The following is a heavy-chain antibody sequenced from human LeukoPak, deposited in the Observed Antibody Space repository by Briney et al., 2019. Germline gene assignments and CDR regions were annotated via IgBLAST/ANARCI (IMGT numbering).Heavy chain of an antibody. CDR1: GFTFSSYA. J-gene: IGHJ3*02. CDR3: AKKGGRDGYSDAFDI. V-gene: IGHV3-23*01. Sequence: GGSLRLSCAASGFTFSSYAMSWVRQAPGKGLEWVSGISGSGDNTYYADSVKGRFTISRDNSKNTLYVQVNSLGTEDTAVYYCAKKGGRDGYSDAFDIWGQGTMVTVSS. CDR2: ISGSGDNT. D-gene: IGHD5-24*01.